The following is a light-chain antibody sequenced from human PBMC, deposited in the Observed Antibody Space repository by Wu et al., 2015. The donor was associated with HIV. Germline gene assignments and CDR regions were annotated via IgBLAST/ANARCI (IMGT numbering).Light chain of an antibody. V-gene: IGKV3-11*01. CDR2: DVS. CDR1: QSVSGH. Sequence: EIVLTQSPATLSLSPGESATLSCRASQSVSGHLAWYQQRPGQAPRLLIYDVSSRATGIPARFSGSGSGTDFTLTISSLEPEDFAVYYCQHRSYWVFGGGTKVEIK. J-gene: IGKJ4*01. CDR3: QHRSYWV.